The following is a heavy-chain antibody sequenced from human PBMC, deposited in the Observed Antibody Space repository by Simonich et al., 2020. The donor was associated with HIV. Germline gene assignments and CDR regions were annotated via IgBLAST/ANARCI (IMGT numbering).Heavy chain of an antibody. J-gene: IGHJ6*03. D-gene: IGHD5-18*01. V-gene: IGHV3-9*03. CDR2: ISWNSGSI. Sequence: EVQLVESGGGLVQPGRSLRLSCAASGFTFDDYAMHWVRQAPGKGLEGVSGISWNSGSIGYADSVKGRFTISRDNAKNSLYLQMNSLRAEDMALYYCAKDRGYSYGGGYMDVWGKGTTVTVSS. CDR1: GFTFDDYA. CDR3: AKDRGYSYGGGYMDV.